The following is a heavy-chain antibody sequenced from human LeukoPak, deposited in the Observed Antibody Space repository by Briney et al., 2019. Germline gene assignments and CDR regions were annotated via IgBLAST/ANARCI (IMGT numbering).Heavy chain of an antibody. V-gene: IGHV3-21*01. J-gene: IGHJ4*02. CDR1: GFTFSSYS. CDR2: ISSSSSYI. Sequence: GGSLRLSCAASGFTFSSYSMNWVRQAPGKGLEWVSSISSSSSYIYYADSVKGRLTISRDNAKNSLYLQMNSLRAEDTAVYYCASFDGLKYYDSSGYYLDYWGQGTLVTVSS. CDR3: ASFDGLKYYDSSGYYLDY. D-gene: IGHD3-22*01.